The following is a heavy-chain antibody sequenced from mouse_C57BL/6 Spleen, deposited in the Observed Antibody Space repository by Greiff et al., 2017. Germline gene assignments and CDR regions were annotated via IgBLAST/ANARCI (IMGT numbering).Heavy chain of an antibody. CDR3: ARGGYDYPLAMDY. CDR1: GYTFTSYW. Sequence: VQLQQPGAELVIPGASVKLSCKASGYTFTSYWMHWVKQRPGQGLEWIGEIDPSDSYTNYNQKFKGKSTLTVDKSSSTAYMQLSSLTSEDSAVYYCARGGYDYPLAMDYWGQGTSVTVSS. V-gene: IGHV1-69*01. J-gene: IGHJ4*01. CDR2: IDPSDSYT. D-gene: IGHD2-4*01.